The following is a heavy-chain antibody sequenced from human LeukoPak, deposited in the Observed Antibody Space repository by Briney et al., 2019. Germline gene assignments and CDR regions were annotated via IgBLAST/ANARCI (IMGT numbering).Heavy chain of an antibody. V-gene: IGHV3-74*01. Sequence: GGSLRLSCAASGFTFSSYWMHGVRQAPGKGLVWVSRIHSDGSSPSYADSVKGRFTISRDNAKNTLYLQMNRLRAEDTAVYYCARVIAVAGFDYWGQGTLVNVSS. CDR2: IHSDGSSP. J-gene: IGHJ4*02. D-gene: IGHD6-19*01. CDR3: ARVIAVAGFDY. CDR1: GFTFSSYW.